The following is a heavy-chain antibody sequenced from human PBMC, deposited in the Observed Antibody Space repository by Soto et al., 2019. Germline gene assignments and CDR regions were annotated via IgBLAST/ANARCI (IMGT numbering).Heavy chain of an antibody. V-gene: IGHV4-39*01. CDR2: VYHNGGA. CDR3: GRVVEGASRHTDPDS. D-gene: IGHD2-21*01. J-gene: IGHJ5*01. Sequence: QVHLQESGPGLVKPSETLSLTCTVSGVSIHNSHSFWAWIRQPPGKGLQFIASVYHNGGAHYNSSLKSRVTISVDTSTNQVSLRMRSLTAADRAFYYCGRVVEGASRHTDPDSWGQGILVTVSS. CDR1: GVSIHNSHSF.